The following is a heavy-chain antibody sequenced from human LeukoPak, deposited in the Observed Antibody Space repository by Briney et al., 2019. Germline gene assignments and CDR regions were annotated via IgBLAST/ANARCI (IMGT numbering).Heavy chain of an antibody. Sequence: PSETLSLTCTVSGVSISSSNSYWGWIRQPPGKGLEWIGSIYYSGNTYYNASLKSRVTISGDTSKNQFSLRLSSVTAADTAVYYCARASYSYDINGWVPFDYWGQGTLVTVSS. D-gene: IGHD3-22*01. J-gene: IGHJ4*02. CDR2: IYYSGNT. CDR1: GVSISSSNSY. CDR3: ARASYSYDINGWVPFDY. V-gene: IGHV4-39*07.